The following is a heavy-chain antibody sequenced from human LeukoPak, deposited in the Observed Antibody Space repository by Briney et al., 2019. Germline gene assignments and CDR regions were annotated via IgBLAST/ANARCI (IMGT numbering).Heavy chain of an antibody. CDR3: ARDLREHGVFDI. Sequence: GGSLRLSCAASGFTVSSNYMSWVRQAPGKGLEWVSEIYSDGRTYYAASVKGRFSISRDNSKNTVYPQMNSLRAEDTALYYCARDLREHGVFDIWGQGTMVTVSS. V-gene: IGHV3-53*01. J-gene: IGHJ3*02. CDR1: GFTVSSNY. CDR2: IYSDGRT. D-gene: IGHD1-26*01.